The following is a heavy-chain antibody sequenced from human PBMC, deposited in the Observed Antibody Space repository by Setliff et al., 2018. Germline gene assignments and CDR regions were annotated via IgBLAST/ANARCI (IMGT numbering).Heavy chain of an antibody. D-gene: IGHD6-13*01. CDR3: ARAGDAAAGRKGVFEY. CDR2: IHPGGGSS. Sequence: ASVKVSCKASGYAFASHYMHWVRQAPGQGLEWMGLIHPGGGSSSPAEKFEGRVTMTRDTSTGTVYMELTSLKSEDTAVYYCARAGDAAAGRKGVFEYWGQGSLVTVSS. CDR1: GYAFASHY. J-gene: IGHJ4*02. V-gene: IGHV1-46*01.